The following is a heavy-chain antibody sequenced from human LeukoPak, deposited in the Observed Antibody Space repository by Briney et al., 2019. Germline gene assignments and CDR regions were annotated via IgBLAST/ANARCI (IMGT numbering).Heavy chain of an antibody. V-gene: IGHV3-48*01. D-gene: IGHD3-22*01. CDR2: ISSSSTI. J-gene: IGHJ4*02. CDR1: GFIFSSYS. CDR3: ARVLHKRNYDSSTYYGY. Sequence: TGGSLRLSCAASGFIFSSYSMNWVRQAPGKGLEWVSYISSSSTIYYADSVKGRFTISRDNAKNSLYLQMSSLRAEDTAVYYCARVLHKRNYDSSTYYGYWGQGTLVTVSS.